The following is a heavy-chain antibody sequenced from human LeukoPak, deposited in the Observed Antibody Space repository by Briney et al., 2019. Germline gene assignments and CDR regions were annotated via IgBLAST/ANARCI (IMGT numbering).Heavy chain of an antibody. CDR2: MNPNSGNT. Sequence: ASVKVSCKASGYTFTSYDINWVRQATGHGLEWMGWMNPNSGNTGYAQKFQGRVTMTRNTSISTAYMELSSLRSEDTAVYYCARGHIAVAAHDDAFDIWGQGTMVTVSS. V-gene: IGHV1-8*01. CDR1: GYTFTSYD. J-gene: IGHJ3*02. CDR3: ARGHIAVAAHDDAFDI. D-gene: IGHD6-19*01.